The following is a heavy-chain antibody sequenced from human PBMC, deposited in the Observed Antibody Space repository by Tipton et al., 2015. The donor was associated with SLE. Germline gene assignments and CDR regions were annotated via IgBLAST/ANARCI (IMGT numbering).Heavy chain of an antibody. V-gene: IGHV3-33*01. CDR2: IWYDGSNK. D-gene: IGHD6-13*01. Sequence: SGFTFSNYGMHWVRQAPGKGLEWVAVIWYDGSNKYYADSLKGRFTISRDNAKNTLYLQMNSLRVEDTAVYYCARSLGGSSWQYYFDYWGQGTLVTVSS. CDR3: ARSLGGSSWQYYFDY. J-gene: IGHJ4*02. CDR1: GFTFSNYG.